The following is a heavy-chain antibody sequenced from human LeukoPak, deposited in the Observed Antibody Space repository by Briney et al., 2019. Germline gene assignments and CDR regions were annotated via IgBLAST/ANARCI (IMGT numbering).Heavy chain of an antibody. CDR1: GFTFSSYS. CDR3: AKEASRGFGELSYYYYYMDV. J-gene: IGHJ6*03. D-gene: IGHD3-10*01. CDR2: ISSSSSYI. Sequence: GGSLRLSCAASGFTFSSYSMNWVRQAPGKGLEWVSSISSSSSYIYYADSVKGRFTISRDNAKNSLYLQMNSLRAEDTAVYYCAKEASRGFGELSYYYYYMDVWGKGTTVTISS. V-gene: IGHV3-21*01.